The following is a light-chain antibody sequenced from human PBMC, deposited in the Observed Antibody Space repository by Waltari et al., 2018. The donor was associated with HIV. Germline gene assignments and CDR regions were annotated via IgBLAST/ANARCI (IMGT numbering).Light chain of an antibody. CDR1: QSISTY. V-gene: IGKV1-39*01. J-gene: IGKJ2*01. Sequence: DIQMTQSPSSLSASVGDTVTVTCRASQSISTYLNCNQQRPVKDPKLLIYDAASLQSGVPSRFSGSESGTDFTLTISSLQPEDCATYYCHQSYSTPHTFGQGTKLGSK. CDR2: DAA. CDR3: HQSYSTPHT.